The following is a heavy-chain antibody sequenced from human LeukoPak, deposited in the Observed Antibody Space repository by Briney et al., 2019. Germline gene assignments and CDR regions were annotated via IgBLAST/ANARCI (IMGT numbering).Heavy chain of an antibody. J-gene: IGHJ4*02. Sequence: SETLSFTCAVYGGSFSGYYWSWIRQPPGKGLEWIGEINHSGSTNYNPSLKSRVTISVDTSKNQFSLKLSSVTAADTAVYYCARYRPKYLVPAAAPGIDYWGQGTLVTVSS. V-gene: IGHV4-34*01. D-gene: IGHD2-2*01. CDR3: ARYRPKYLVPAAAPGIDY. CDR1: GGSFSGYY. CDR2: INHSGST.